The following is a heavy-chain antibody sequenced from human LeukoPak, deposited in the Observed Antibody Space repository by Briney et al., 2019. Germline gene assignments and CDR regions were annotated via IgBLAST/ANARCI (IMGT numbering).Heavy chain of an antibody. J-gene: IGHJ4*02. CDR2: TSGSGRSI. V-gene: IGHV3-23*01. D-gene: IGHD5-24*01. CDR3: ARDSDGDGYPYYFDY. CDR1: GLTFSSYA. Sequence: GGSLRLSCAASGLTFSSYAMSWVRQAPGKGLEWVSGTSGSGRSIHYADSVKGRFTISRDNSKNTLYLQMNSLRAEDTAVYYCARDSDGDGYPYYFDYWGQGTLVTVSS.